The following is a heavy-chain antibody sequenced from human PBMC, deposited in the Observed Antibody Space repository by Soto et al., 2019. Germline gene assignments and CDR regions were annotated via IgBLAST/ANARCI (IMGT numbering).Heavy chain of an antibody. V-gene: IGHV1-2*02. Sequence: GASVKVSCKASGYTFTSYYMHWVRQAPGQGLEWMGWINPNSGGTNYAQKFQGRVTMTRDTSISTAYMELSRLRSDDTAVYYCARTVSDCSTTSCYTFYYYGMDVWGQGTTVTVSS. D-gene: IGHD2-2*02. CDR2: INPNSGGT. J-gene: IGHJ6*02. CDR1: GYTFTSYY. CDR3: ARTVSDCSTTSCYTFYYYGMDV.